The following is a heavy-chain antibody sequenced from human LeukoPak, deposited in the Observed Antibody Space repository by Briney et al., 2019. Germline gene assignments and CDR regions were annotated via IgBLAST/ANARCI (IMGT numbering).Heavy chain of an antibody. CDR1: GGSISSSSYY. Sequence: SETLSLTCTVSGGSISSSSYYWGWIRQPPGKGLEWIGSIYYSGSTYYNPSLKSRVTISVDTSKNQFSLKLSSVTAADTAVYYCARHAGYCSGGSCYPTFDYWGQGTLVTVSS. CDR3: ARHAGYCSGGSCYPTFDY. CDR2: IYYSGST. V-gene: IGHV4-39*07. D-gene: IGHD2-15*01. J-gene: IGHJ4*02.